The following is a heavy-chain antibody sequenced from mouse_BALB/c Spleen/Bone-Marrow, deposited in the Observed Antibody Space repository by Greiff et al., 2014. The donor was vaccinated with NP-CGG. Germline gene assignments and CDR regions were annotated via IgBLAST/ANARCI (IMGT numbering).Heavy chain of an antibody. V-gene: IGHV1S56*01. Sequence: QVQLKESGPELVKPGASVRISCKASGYTFTSYYIHWVKQRPGQGLEWIGWIYPGNVNTKYNEKFKVKATLTADKSSSTAYMQLSSLTSEDSAVYFCARHNWAMDYWGQGTSVTVSS. CDR2: IYPGNVNT. CDR1: GYTFTSYY. D-gene: IGHD4-1*02. J-gene: IGHJ4*01. CDR3: ARHNWAMDY.